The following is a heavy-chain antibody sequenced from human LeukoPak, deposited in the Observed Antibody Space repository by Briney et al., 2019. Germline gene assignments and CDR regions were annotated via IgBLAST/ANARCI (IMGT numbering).Heavy chain of an antibody. J-gene: IGHJ4*02. CDR2: ISGAGGST. CDR3: VKLRTGTATNFDY. D-gene: IGHD1-1*01. Sequence: GGSLRLSCAASGFTFSSYAMSWIRQAPGKGLGWVSGISGAGGSTYYADSVKGRFTISRDNSKDTLYLQMNSLRAEDTAIYYCVKLRTGTATNFDYWGQGTLVTVSS. V-gene: IGHV3-23*01. CDR1: GFTFSSYA.